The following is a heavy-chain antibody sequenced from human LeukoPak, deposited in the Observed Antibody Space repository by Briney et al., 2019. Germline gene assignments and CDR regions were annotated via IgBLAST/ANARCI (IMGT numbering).Heavy chain of an antibody. CDR1: GGSISSSSYY. D-gene: IGHD2-15*01. CDR2: IYYSGST. V-gene: IGHV4-39*01. J-gene: IGHJ4*02. Sequence: SETLSLTCTVSGGSISSSSYYWGWIRQPPGKGLEWIGNIYYSGSTYYNPSLKSRVTISEDTSKNQVSLELSSVTAADTAVYYCVRHSRVVAFDYWGQGNLVTVSS. CDR3: VRHSRVVAFDY.